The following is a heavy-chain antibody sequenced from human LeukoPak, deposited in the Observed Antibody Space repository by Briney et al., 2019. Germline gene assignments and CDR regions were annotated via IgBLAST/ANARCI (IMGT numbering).Heavy chain of an antibody. CDR1: GGSFSGYY. CDR2: INHSGST. CDR3: ARGRFGVTSYYYYYYMDV. D-gene: IGHD3-3*01. V-gene: IGHV4-34*01. J-gene: IGHJ6*03. Sequence: SETLSLTCAVYGGSFSGYYWSWVRQPPGKGLEWLGEINHSGSTNYNPSLKSRVTISVDTSKNQFSLKLSSVTAADTAVYYCARGRFGVTSYYYYYYMDVWGKGTTVTVSS.